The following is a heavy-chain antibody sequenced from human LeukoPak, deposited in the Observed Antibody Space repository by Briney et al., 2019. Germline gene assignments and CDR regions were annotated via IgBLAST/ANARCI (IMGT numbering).Heavy chain of an antibody. CDR2: INPNSGGT. CDR3: ARVKGLLWFGESRYYFDY. CDR1: GYTFTGYY. D-gene: IGHD3-10*01. V-gene: IGHV1-2*02. J-gene: IGHJ4*02. Sequence: ASVKVSCKASGYTFTGYYMHWVRQAPGQGLEWMGWINPNSGGTNYAQKLQGRVTMTRDTSISTAYMELSRLRSDDTAVYYCARVKGLLWFGESRYYFDYWGQGTLVTVSS.